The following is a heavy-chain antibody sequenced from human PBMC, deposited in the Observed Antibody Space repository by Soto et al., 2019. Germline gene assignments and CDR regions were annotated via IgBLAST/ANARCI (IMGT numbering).Heavy chain of an antibody. D-gene: IGHD1-26*01. Sequence: GGSLRLSCAASGFTFSSYGMHWVRQAPGKGLEWVAVIWYDGSNKYYADSVKGRFTISRDNSKNTLYLQMNSLRAEDTAVYYCARDGSGSYLSNFDYWGQGTLVTVSS. J-gene: IGHJ4*02. CDR2: IWYDGSNK. V-gene: IGHV3-33*01. CDR3: ARDGSGSYLSNFDY. CDR1: GFTFSSYG.